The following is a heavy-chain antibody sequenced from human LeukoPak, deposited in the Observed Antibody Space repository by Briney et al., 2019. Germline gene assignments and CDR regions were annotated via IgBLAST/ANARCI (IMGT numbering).Heavy chain of an antibody. CDR1: GFTFSSYA. D-gene: IGHD6-19*01. Sequence: GSLRLSCAASGFTFSSYAMTWVRQAPGKGLEWVSSISGSGGSTFYADSVKGRFTISRDNSRNTLYLQMSSLRVEDTAVYYCAKGSSGWYPGFDYWGQGILVTVSS. V-gene: IGHV3-23*01. J-gene: IGHJ4*02. CDR3: AKGSSGWYPGFDY. CDR2: ISGSGGST.